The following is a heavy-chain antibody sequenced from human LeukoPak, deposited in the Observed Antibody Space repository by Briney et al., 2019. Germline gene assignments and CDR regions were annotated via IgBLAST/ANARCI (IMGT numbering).Heavy chain of an antibody. CDR2: IYWDDDK. D-gene: IGHD4-17*01. J-gene: IGHJ4*02. Sequence: SGPTLVKPTQTLTLTCTFSGFSLSTSGVGVGWIRQPQVKALEWLALIYWDDDKRYSPSLKSRLTITKDTSKNQVVLTMTNMDPVDTATYYCANKHYDEYYFDYWGQGTLVTVSS. CDR3: ANKHYDEYYFDY. V-gene: IGHV2-5*02. CDR1: GFSLSTSGVG.